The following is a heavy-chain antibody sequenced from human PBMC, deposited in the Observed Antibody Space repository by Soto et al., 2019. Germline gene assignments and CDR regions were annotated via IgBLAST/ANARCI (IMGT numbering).Heavy chain of an antibody. CDR2: FDPEDGET. D-gene: IGHD1-26*01. J-gene: IGHJ4*02. CDR1: GYTLTELS. V-gene: IGHV1-24*01. CDR3: PRDDSGYTGSHYIDYFNF. Sequence: ASVKVSCKVSGYTLTELSMHWVRQAPGKGLEWMGGFDPEDGETIYAQKFQGRVTMTEDTSTDTAYMELSSLTSEDTAIYYCPRDDSGYTGSHYIDYFNFWGQGTLVTVSS.